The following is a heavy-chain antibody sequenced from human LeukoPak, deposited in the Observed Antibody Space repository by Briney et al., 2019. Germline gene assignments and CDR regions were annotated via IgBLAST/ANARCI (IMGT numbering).Heavy chain of an antibody. V-gene: IGHV1-69*05. D-gene: IGHD5-18*01. CDR2: IIPIFGTA. Sequence: SVKVSCKASGGTFSSYGISWVRQAPGQGLEWMGRIIPIFGTANYAQKFQGRVTITTDESTSTAYMELSSLRSEDTAVYYCARDGYSYDGWFDPWGQGTLVTVSS. CDR1: GGTFSSYG. CDR3: ARDGYSYDGWFDP. J-gene: IGHJ5*02.